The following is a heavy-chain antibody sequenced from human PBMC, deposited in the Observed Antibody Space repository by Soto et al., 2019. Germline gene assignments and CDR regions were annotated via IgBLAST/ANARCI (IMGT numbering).Heavy chain of an antibody. D-gene: IGHD3-10*01. CDR2: ISYDGKNK. V-gene: IGHV3-30*18. J-gene: IGHJ6*03. CDR1: GFPLSSYG. CDR3: AKDPAYYGSGSRPMNYYYYYYMDV. Sequence: GGSLRLSCAASGFPLSSYGMHWVRQAPGKGLEWVAVISYDGKNKYYADSVKGRFTISRDNSKNTLYLQMSSLRAEDTAVYYCAKDPAYYGSGSRPMNYYYYYYMDVWGKGTTVTVSS.